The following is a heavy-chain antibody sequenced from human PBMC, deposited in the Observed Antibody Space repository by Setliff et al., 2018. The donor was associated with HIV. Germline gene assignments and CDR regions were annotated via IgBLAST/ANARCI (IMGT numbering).Heavy chain of an antibody. J-gene: IGHJ4*02. CDR1: GGSMTSSNYY. CDR2: ISSSGST. CDR3: ARPYIGSSSWYFEY. Sequence: KPSETLSLTCTVSGGSMTSSNYYWGWIRQSPGRGLEWIGSISSSGSTTYHPSLRSRVTVSAATSKNQFSLKLTSVTAADTAVYYCARPYIGSSSWYFEYWSPGTLVTVSS. D-gene: IGHD1-26*01. V-gene: IGHV4-39*07.